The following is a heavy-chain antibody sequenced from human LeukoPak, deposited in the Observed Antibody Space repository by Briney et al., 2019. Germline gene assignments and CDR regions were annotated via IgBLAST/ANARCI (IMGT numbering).Heavy chain of an antibody. Sequence: SGTLSLTCTVSGGSVSSGSYYWSWIRQPPGKGLEWIGYIYYSGSTNYNPSLKSRVTISVDTSKNQFSLKLNSVTAADTAVYYCARERSGSYSPFDYWGQGTLVTVSS. J-gene: IGHJ4*02. CDR1: GGSVSSGSYY. CDR2: IYYSGST. D-gene: IGHD1-26*01. CDR3: ARERSGSYSPFDY. V-gene: IGHV4-61*01.